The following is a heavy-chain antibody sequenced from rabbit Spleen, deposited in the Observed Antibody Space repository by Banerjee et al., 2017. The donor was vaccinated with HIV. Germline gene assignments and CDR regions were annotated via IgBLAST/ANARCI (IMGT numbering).Heavy chain of an antibody. CDR1: GFSFSSGYD. J-gene: IGHJ4*01. Sequence: QSLEESGGDLVKPGASLTLTCTASGFSFSSGYDMCWVRQAPGKGLEWIACIYNGDIGSRTYYATWAKGRFTISKTSTTVTLQMTSLTAADTATYFCARETSSGWGIVSFYFSLWGPGTLVTVS. D-gene: IGHD4-1*01. CDR2: IYNGDIGSRT. V-gene: IGHV1S40*01. CDR3: ARETSSGWGIVSFYFSL.